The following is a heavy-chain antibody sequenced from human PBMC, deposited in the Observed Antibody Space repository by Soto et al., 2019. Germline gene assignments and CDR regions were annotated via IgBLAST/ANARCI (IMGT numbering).Heavy chain of an antibody. CDR1: GFTFSSYE. D-gene: IGHD4-17*01. CDR2: ISSSGSTI. CDR3: ASLFTTVVTEAFDI. Sequence: GGSLRLSCAASGFTFSSYEMNWVRQAPGKGLEWVSYISSSGSTIYYTDSVKGRFTISRDNARNSLYLQMNSLRAEDTAVYYCASLFTTVVTEAFDIWGQGTMVTVSS. V-gene: IGHV3-48*03. J-gene: IGHJ3*02.